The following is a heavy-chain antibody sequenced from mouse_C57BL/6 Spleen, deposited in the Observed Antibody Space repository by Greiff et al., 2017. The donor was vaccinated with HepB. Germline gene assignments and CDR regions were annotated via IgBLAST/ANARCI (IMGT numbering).Heavy chain of an antibody. J-gene: IGHJ2*01. Sequence: EVQLQQSGPELVKPGASVKISCKASGYTFTDYYMNWVKQSHGKSLEWIGDINPNNGGTSYNQKFKGKATLTVDKSSSTAYMELSSLTSEDSAFYYYASRVYYYGIYYFDYWGQGTTLTVSS. D-gene: IGHD1-1*01. V-gene: IGHV1-26*01. CDR2: INPNNGGT. CDR3: ASRVYYYGIYYFDY. CDR1: GYTFTDYY.